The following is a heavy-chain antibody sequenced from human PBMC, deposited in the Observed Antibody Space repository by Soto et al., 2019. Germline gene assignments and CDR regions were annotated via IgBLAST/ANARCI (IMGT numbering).Heavy chain of an antibody. D-gene: IGHD6-13*01. Sequence: SETLSLTCTVSGGSISSGDYYWSWIRQPPGKGLEWIGYIYYSGSTYYNPSLKSRVTISVDTSKNQFSLKLSSVTAADTAVYYCAAYSSTLGTFGIWGQGTKVTVSS. CDR1: GGSISSGDYY. V-gene: IGHV4-30-4*01. CDR2: IYYSGST. CDR3: AAYSSTLGTFGI. J-gene: IGHJ3*02.